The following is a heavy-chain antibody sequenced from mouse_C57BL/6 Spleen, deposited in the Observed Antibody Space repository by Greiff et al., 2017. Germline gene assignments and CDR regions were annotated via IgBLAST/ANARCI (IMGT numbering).Heavy chain of an antibody. CDR3: ARYYGSREYYFDS. CDR1: GYTFTSYW. J-gene: IGHJ2*01. D-gene: IGHD1-1*01. Sequence: VQLQQPGAELVMPGASVKLSCKASGYTFTSYWMHWVKQRPGQGLEWIGEIDPSDSYTNYNQKFKGKSTLTVDKSSSTAYMQLSSLTSEDSAVYYCARYYGSREYYFDSWGQGTTLTVSS. V-gene: IGHV1-69*01. CDR2: IDPSDSYT.